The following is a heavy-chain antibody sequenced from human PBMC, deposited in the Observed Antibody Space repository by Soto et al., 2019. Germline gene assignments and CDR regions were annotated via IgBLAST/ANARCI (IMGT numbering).Heavy chain of an antibody. CDR1: GASVSGGDSY. V-gene: IGHV4-30-4*01. CDR2: TSFSGYT. J-gene: IGHJ4*02. Sequence: QVQLQESGPGLVKPSQTLSLTCTVSGASVSGGDSYWSWIRQPPGKALEWIGYTSFSGYTSYTPSLKSRVTISVDMSKSQFSLRLTSVTAADTAIYYCVRGGNPDHYATSGPGTFDKWGQGTLVSVSS. CDR3: VRGGNPDHYATSGPGTFDK. D-gene: IGHD3-22*01.